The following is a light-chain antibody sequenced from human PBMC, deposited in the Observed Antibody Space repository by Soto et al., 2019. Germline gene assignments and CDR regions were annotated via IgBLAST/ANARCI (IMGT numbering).Light chain of an antibody. J-gene: IGKJ4*01. Sequence: DIQLTQSPSSLSASVGDRVTLTCQASQDITNYLNWYQQKPGQAPKLLIYDSSTLETGVPSRFSGSGSGTDFTFTISSLQPEDFATYYCQQYDDLPLTFGGGTKVEI. CDR1: QDITNY. CDR3: QQYDDLPLT. CDR2: DSS. V-gene: IGKV1-33*01.